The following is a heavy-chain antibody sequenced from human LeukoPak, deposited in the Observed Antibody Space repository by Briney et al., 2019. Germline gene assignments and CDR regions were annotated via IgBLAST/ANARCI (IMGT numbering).Heavy chain of an antibody. CDR3: ARDWQIVGA. CDR2: ISYDGSNK. D-gene: IGHD1-26*01. J-gene: IGHJ5*02. Sequence: GGSLRLSCAASRFTFSSYAMHWVRQAPGKGLEWVAVISYDGSNKYYADSVKGRFTISRDNSKNILYLQMNSLRAEDTAVYYCARDWQIVGAWGQGTLVTVSS. V-gene: IGHV3-30*03. CDR1: RFTFSSYA.